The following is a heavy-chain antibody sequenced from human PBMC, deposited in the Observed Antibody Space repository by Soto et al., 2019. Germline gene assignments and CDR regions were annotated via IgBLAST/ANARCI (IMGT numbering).Heavy chain of an antibody. CDR2: IYYSGST. Sequence: SETLSLTCTVSGGSIGSGGYYWSWIRQDPGKGLEWIGCIYYSGSTYYNPSLKSRVTISVDTSKNQFSMKLSSVTAADTAVYYCARLHFWSGYYRSYYYMDVWGKGTTVTVSS. D-gene: IGHD3-3*02. CDR1: GGSIGSGGYY. V-gene: IGHV4-39*01. CDR3: ARLHFWSGYYRSYYYMDV. J-gene: IGHJ6*03.